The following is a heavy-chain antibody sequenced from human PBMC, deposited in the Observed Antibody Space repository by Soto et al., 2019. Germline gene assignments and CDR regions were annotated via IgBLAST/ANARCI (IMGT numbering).Heavy chain of an antibody. V-gene: IGHV1-69*13. CDR3: ARGIASRLVTRYYYGMDG. Sequence: SVQVSCKASGGTFSSYAISWVRQAPGQGLEWMGGIIPIFGTANYAQKFQGRVTITADESTSTAYMELSSLRSEDTAVYYCARGIASRLVTRYYYGMDGWGQGTTVTVS. D-gene: IGHD6-6*01. J-gene: IGHJ6*02. CDR1: GGTFSSYA. CDR2: IIPIFGTA.